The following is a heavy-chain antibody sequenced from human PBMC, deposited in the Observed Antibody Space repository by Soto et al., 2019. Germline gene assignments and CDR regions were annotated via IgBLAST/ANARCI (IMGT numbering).Heavy chain of an antibody. V-gene: IGHV2-5*02. CDR2: IYWDDDK. CDR3: ARLYCSGGSCYSPFDY. Sequence: QITLKESGPTLVKPTQTLTLTCTFSGFSLSTSGVGVGWIRQPPGKALEWLALIYWDDDKRYSPSLKSRLTITNDTPKNQVVLTTTNMDPVDTATYYCARLYCSGGSCYSPFDYWGQGTLVTVSS. CDR1: GFSLSTSGVG. D-gene: IGHD2-15*01. J-gene: IGHJ4*02.